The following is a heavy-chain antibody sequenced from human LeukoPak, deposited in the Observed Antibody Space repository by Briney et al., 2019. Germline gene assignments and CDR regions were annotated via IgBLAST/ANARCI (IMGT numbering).Heavy chain of an antibody. V-gene: IGHV3-74*01. CDR2: INSDGSST. CDR1: GFTFSSYW. Sequence: GGSLRLSCAASGFTFSSYWMHWVRQAPGKGLVWVSRINSDGSSTSYADSVKGRFTISRDNAKNTLYLQMNSLRAEDTAVYYCARVVYCSGGGCYLSDAFDIWGQGTMVTVSS. D-gene: IGHD2-15*01. J-gene: IGHJ3*02. CDR3: ARVVYCSGGGCYLSDAFDI.